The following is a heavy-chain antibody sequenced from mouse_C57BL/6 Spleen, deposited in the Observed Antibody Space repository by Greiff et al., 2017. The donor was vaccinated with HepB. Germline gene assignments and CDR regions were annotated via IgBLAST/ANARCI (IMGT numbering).Heavy chain of an antibody. CDR3: ARRGSGRAMDY. J-gene: IGHJ4*01. D-gene: IGHD1-1*01. CDR1: GYTFTDYY. V-gene: IGHV1-26*01. CDR2: INPNNGGT. Sequence: VQLQQSGPELVKPGASVKISCKASGYTFTDYYMNWVKQSHGKSLEWIGDINPNNGGTSYNQKFKGKATLTVDKSSSTAYMELRSLTSEDSAVYYCARRGSGRAMDYWGQGTSVTVSS.